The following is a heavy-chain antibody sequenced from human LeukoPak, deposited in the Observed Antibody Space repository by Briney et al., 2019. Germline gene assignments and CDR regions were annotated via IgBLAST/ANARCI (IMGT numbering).Heavy chain of an antibody. CDR2: INHSGST. J-gene: IGHJ3*02. D-gene: IGHD3-22*01. Sequence: SETLSLTCAVYGGSFSGYYWSWIRQPPGKGLEWIGEINHSGSTNYNPSLKSRVTISVDTSKNQFSLKLSSVTAADTAVYYCARTMIVALAFDIWGQGTMVTVSS. CDR3: ARTMIVALAFDI. CDR1: GGSFSGYY. V-gene: IGHV4-34*01.